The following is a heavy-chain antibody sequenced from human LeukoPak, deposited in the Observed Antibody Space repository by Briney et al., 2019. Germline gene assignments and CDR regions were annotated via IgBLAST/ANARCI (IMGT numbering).Heavy chain of an antibody. Sequence: SETLSLTCTVSGASITNSAYHWGWIRQPPGKGLEWIGEINHSGSTNYNPSLKSRVTISVDTSKNQFSLKLSSVTAADTAVYYCARSEYSYGADAFDIWGQGTMVTVSS. CDR1: GASITNSAYH. CDR2: INHSGST. D-gene: IGHD5-18*01. V-gene: IGHV4-39*07. CDR3: ARSEYSYGADAFDI. J-gene: IGHJ3*02.